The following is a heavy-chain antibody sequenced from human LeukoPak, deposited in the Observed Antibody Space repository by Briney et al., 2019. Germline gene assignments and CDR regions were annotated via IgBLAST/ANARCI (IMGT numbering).Heavy chain of an antibody. Sequence: GGSLRLSCAASGFTFRSHWMSWVRQAPGKGLEWVANINQDGSEKYYVDSVKGRFTISRDNAENSLFLQLNSLRAEDTAVYYCARDVFCGGDCYSPKCNWGQGTLVTVSS. V-gene: IGHV3-7*01. CDR1: GFTFRSHW. J-gene: IGHJ4*02. D-gene: IGHD2-21*02. CDR3: ARDVFCGGDCYSPKCN. CDR2: INQDGSEK.